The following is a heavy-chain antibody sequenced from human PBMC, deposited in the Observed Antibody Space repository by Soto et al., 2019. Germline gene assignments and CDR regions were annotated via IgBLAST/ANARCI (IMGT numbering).Heavy chain of an antibody. Sequence: GGSLRLSCAASGFTFSSYGMHWVRQAPGKGLEWVAVISYDGSNKYYADSVKGRFTISRDNSKNTLYLQMNSLRAEDTAVYYCAKDRYSYYDFWSGSLPYYYYGMDVWGQGTTVTVSS. V-gene: IGHV3-30*18. J-gene: IGHJ6*02. CDR3: AKDRYSYYDFWSGSLPYYYYGMDV. CDR2: ISYDGSNK. CDR1: GFTFSSYG. D-gene: IGHD3-3*01.